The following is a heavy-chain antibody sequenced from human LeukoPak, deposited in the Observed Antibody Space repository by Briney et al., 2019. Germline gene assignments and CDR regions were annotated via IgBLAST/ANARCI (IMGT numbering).Heavy chain of an antibody. D-gene: IGHD1-26*01. V-gene: IGHV4-39*01. CDR3: ASKQWVYYYMDV. Sequence: SETLPLTCTVSGGSISSSNYYWGWLRQPPGKGLEWIGSISYSGTTYYNPSLKSRVTIFVDTSKNQFSLKLSSVTAADTAVYYCASKQWVYYYMDVWGKGTTVTVSS. CDR1: GGSISSSNYY. J-gene: IGHJ6*03. CDR2: ISYSGTT.